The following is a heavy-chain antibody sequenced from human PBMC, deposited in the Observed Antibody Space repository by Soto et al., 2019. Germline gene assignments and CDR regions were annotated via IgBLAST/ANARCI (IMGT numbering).Heavy chain of an antibody. D-gene: IGHD3-16*01. CDR1: GYSFTNND. V-gene: IGHV1-8*01. CDR3: ARMATFGSLNWFDP. Sequence: ASVKVSCKASGYSFTNNDVSWVRQASGQGLEWMGWMNPGSGDTGYAQKFQGRVTMTRDISIATAYMELSSLRSDDTAIYYCARMATFGSLNWFDPWGQGTLVTSPQ. J-gene: IGHJ5*02. CDR2: MNPGSGDT.